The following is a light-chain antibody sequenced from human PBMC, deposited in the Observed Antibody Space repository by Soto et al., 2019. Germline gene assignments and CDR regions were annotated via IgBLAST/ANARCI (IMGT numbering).Light chain of an antibody. J-gene: IGLJ2*01. CDR3: QSYDSSLSAVV. Sequence: QSVLTQPPSVSGAPGQRVTLSCTGSSSNIGAGYDVHWYQQLPGTAPKLLIYGNSNRPSGVPDRFSGSKSGTSASLAITGLQAEDEADYYCQSYDSSLSAVVFGGGTKVTVL. V-gene: IGLV1-40*01. CDR2: GNS. CDR1: SSNIGAGYD.